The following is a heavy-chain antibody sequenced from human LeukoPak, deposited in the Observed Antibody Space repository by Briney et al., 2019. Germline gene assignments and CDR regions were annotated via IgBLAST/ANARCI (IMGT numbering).Heavy chain of an antibody. Sequence: GRSLRLSCAASGFTFSSYAMHWVRQAPGKGLEWVAVISYDGSNKYYADSVKGRFTISRDNSKNTLYLQMNSPRAEDTAVYYCAREVASTYNWFDPWGQGTLVTVSS. V-gene: IGHV3-30-3*01. J-gene: IGHJ5*02. CDR1: GFTFSSYA. D-gene: IGHD5/OR15-5a*01. CDR2: ISYDGSNK. CDR3: AREVASTYNWFDP.